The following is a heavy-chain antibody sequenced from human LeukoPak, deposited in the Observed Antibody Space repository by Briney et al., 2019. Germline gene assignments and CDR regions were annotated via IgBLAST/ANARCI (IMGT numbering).Heavy chain of an antibody. J-gene: IGHJ4*02. V-gene: IGHV1-2*02. CDR1: GYTFTAYY. CDR3: ARDRMGDCATTSCYLAY. Sequence: GSVTVSCKASGYTFTAYYLHWVRQAPGQGLEWMGWINPNSGDTNYAQKCQGRVTMTRDTSITTAYMELSRLTSDDTAIYYCARDRMGDCATTSCYLAYWGQGTLVTVSS. D-gene: IGHD2-2*01. CDR2: INPNSGDT.